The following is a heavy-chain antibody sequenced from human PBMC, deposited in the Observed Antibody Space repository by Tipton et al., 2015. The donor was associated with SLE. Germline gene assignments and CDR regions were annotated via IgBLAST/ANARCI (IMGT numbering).Heavy chain of an antibody. J-gene: IGHJ4*02. CDR3: ARDPGSGCDY. D-gene: IGHD5-12*01. CDR1: GFTSCSYW. CDR2: IKQDGSEK. Sequence: SLRLSCAASGFTSCSYWMTWVRQAPGKGLEWVANIKQDGSEKYYVDSVRDRFTISRDNARNSLYLQMDSLRAEDTAAYYCARDPGSGCDYWGQGTLVTVSS. V-gene: IGHV3-7*01.